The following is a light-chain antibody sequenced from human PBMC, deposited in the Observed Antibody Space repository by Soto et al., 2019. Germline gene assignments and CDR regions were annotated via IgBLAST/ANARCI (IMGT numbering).Light chain of an antibody. CDR3: QSYDSSNHYV. Sequence: NFMLTQPHSVSESPGKTVTISCTRSRGSIASNYVQRYQQRPGSSPTTVIYEDNQRPSGVPDRFSGSIDSSSNSASLTISGLKTEDEADYYCQSYDSSNHYVFGTGTKLTVL. CDR2: EDN. V-gene: IGLV6-57*01. J-gene: IGLJ1*01. CDR1: RGSIASNY.